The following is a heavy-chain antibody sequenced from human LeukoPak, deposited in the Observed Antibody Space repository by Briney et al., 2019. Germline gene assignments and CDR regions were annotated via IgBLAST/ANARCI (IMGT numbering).Heavy chain of an antibody. Sequence: SETLSLTCSVSGDSISSYYWNWIRQPPGKGLEWIGNIYYSGSPNYNPSLKSRVTISLDTSENQSSLRLSSVTAADTAVYYCTRDRRTAGSIFDYWGQGTLVTVSS. CDR2: IYYSGSP. V-gene: IGHV4-59*01. J-gene: IGHJ4*02. D-gene: IGHD2-15*01. CDR1: GDSISSYY. CDR3: TRDRRTAGSIFDY.